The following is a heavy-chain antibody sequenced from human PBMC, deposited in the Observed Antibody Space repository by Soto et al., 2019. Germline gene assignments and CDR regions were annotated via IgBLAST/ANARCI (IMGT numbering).Heavy chain of an antibody. V-gene: IGHV1-69*01. J-gene: IGHJ3*02. CDR3: ARASITRVRGVIKGGAFDI. Sequence: QVQLVQSGAEVKKPGSSVKVSCKASGGTFSSYAISWVRQAPGQGLEWMGGIIPIFGTANYAQKFQGRVNIPADESPSTAYLEPSSLRSEDTAVYYCARASITRVRGVIKGGAFDIWGQGTMVTVSS. D-gene: IGHD3-10*01. CDR1: GGTFSSYA. CDR2: IIPIFGTA.